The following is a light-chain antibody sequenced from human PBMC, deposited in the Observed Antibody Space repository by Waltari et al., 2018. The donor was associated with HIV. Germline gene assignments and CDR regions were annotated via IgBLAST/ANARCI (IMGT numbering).Light chain of an antibody. J-gene: IGLJ3*02. CDR3: GTWDSRLSARV. CDR2: DNK. V-gene: IGLV1-51*01. CDR1: SSNIGNNY. Sequence: QSVLTQPPSVSAAPGQKVTISCSGSSSNIGNNYVSWYQQLPGTAPKLLIYDNKKRPTGIPDLFSASKSGTSATLGITGLQTGDEADYYCGTWDSRLSARVFGGGTKLTVL.